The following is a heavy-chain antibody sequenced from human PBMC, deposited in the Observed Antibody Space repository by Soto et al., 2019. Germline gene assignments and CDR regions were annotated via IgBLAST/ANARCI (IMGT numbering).Heavy chain of an antibody. CDR2: ISYDGSNK. V-gene: IGHV3-30*18. CDR1: GFTFSSYD. D-gene: IGHD3-22*01. CDR3: AKESISGYYYVRAFDI. J-gene: IGHJ3*02. Sequence: QVQLVDSGGGVVQPGRSLRLSCAASGFTFSSYDMHWVRQAPGKGLEWVAVISYDGSNKNYADSVKGRFTFSRDNSKNTLYLQMNSLRAEDTAVYYCAKESISGYYYVRAFDIWGQGTMVTVSS.